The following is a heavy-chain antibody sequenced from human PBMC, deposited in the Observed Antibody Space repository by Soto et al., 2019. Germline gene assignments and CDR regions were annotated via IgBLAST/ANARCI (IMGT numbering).Heavy chain of an antibody. CDR3: ARQQPAAATSGFFDY. CDR1: DDSISSNSYY. J-gene: IGHJ4*02. Sequence: SSETLSLTCTVSDDSISSNSYYWGWIRQPPGKGLEWIGSIYYSGSTYYNPSLKSRLTISVDTSKSQFSLKLSSVTAADTALYYCARQQPAAATSGFFDYWGQGTLVTVSS. CDR2: IYYSGST. V-gene: IGHV4-39*01. D-gene: IGHD6-13*01.